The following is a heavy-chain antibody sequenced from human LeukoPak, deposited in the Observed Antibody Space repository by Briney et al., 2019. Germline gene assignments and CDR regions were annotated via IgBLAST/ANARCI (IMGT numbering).Heavy chain of an antibody. Sequence: GGSLRLSCAASGFTFSDYYMSWIRQAPGKGLEWVSYISSSGNTTYHADSVKGRFTISRDNSKNTLYLQMNSLRNEDTAVYYCARGQYSYGANGHDGFDVWGQGTMVTVSS. CDR2: ISSSGNTT. V-gene: IGHV3-11*04. D-gene: IGHD4/OR15-4a*01. J-gene: IGHJ3*01. CDR3: ARGQYSYGANGHDGFDV. CDR1: GFTFSDYY.